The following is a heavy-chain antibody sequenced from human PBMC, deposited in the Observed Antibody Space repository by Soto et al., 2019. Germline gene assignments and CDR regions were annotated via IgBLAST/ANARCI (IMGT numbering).Heavy chain of an antibody. CDR1: GFRFSDYW. D-gene: IGHD3-9*01. V-gene: IGHV3-74*01. CDR3: ARGAVDHAFDI. Sequence: EVQVVESGGALVQPGGSLRLSCAASGFRFSDYWMHWVRQVPGKGLVWVSRVTSDGRDTIYADSVMGRFTVSIDKAKNTMFLQMNSLRIDDTAMYYCARGAVDHAFDIWGQGTMVTVSS. J-gene: IGHJ3*02. CDR2: VTSDGRDT.